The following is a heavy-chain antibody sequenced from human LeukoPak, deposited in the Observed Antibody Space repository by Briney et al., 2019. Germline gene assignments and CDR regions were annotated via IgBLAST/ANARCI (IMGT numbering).Heavy chain of an antibody. CDR1: GFTFSSYS. V-gene: IGHV3-21*04. D-gene: IGHD2-8*02. Sequence: GGSLRLSCAASGFTFSSYSMNWVRQAPGKGLEWVSSISSSSSYIYYADSVKGRFTISRDNAKNSLYLQMNSLRAEDTAIYYCATYRQVLLPFESWGQGTLVTVSS. CDR3: ATYRQVLLPFES. CDR2: ISSSSSYI. J-gene: IGHJ4*02.